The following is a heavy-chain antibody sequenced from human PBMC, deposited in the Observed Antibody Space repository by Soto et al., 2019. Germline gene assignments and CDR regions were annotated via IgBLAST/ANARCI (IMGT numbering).Heavy chain of an antibody. Sequence: GGSLRLSCVASGFTFSSYAMSWVRQAPGKGLEWVSAISGSGGSTYYADSVKGRFTISRDNSKNTLYLQMNSLRAEDTAVYYCAKFSYYYDSSGYYPDAFDIWGQGTMVTVSS. D-gene: IGHD3-22*01. CDR2: ISGSGGST. CDR3: AKFSYYYDSSGYYPDAFDI. CDR1: GFTFSSYA. J-gene: IGHJ3*02. V-gene: IGHV3-23*01.